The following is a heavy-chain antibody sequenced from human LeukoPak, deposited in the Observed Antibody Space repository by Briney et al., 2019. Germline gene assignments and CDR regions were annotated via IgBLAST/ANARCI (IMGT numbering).Heavy chain of an antibody. CDR3: AKDIRATSVAGTSGFDN. CDR1: GFTFDDYA. D-gene: IGHD6-19*01. Sequence: PGGSLRLSCAASGFTFDDYAMHWVRHAPGKGLEWVSGISWNSGEIVYADSVKGRFTISRDNAKNSLYLQMNSLRAEDTALYYCAKDIRATSVAGTSGFDNWGQGTLVTVSS. V-gene: IGHV3-9*01. CDR2: ISWNSGEI. J-gene: IGHJ4*02.